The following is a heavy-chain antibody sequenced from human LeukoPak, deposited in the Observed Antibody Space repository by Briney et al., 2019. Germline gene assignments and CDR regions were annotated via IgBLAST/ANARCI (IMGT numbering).Heavy chain of an antibody. V-gene: IGHV4-61*08. CDR3: ARSVVDYVWGSYRYGPEVGFDP. CDR2: IYYSGST. J-gene: IGHJ5*02. CDR1: GGSISSGGYY. Sequence: PSQTLSLTCAVSGGSISSGGYYWSWIRQPPGKGLEWIGYIYYSGSTNYNPSLKSRVTISVDTSKNQFSLKLSSVTAADTAVYYCARSVVDYVWGSYRYGPEVGFDPWGQGTLVTVSS. D-gene: IGHD3-16*02.